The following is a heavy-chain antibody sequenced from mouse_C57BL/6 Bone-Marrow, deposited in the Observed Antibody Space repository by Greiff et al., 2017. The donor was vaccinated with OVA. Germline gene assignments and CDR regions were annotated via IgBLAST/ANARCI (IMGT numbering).Heavy chain of an antibody. J-gene: IGHJ4*01. CDR1: GFSLTSYG. Sequence: QVQLQQSGPGLVQPSQSLSITCTVSGFSLTSYGVHWVRQSPGKGLEWLGVIWRGGSTDYNAAFMSRLSITKDNSKSQVFFKMNSLQADDTAIYYCAKKKGDCYYPYYYAMDYWGQGTSVTVSS. D-gene: IGHD2-3*01. V-gene: IGHV2-5*01. CDR3: AKKKGDCYYPYYYAMDY. CDR2: IWRGGST.